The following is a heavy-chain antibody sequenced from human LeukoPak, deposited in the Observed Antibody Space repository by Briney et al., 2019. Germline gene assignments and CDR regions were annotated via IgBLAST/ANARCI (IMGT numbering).Heavy chain of an antibody. V-gene: IGHV3-30-3*01. J-gene: IGHJ4*02. CDR3: AGDRGGGWLQSMYYFDY. CDR2: ISYDGSNK. D-gene: IGHD5-24*01. CDR1: GFTFSSYA. Sequence: GGSLRLSCAASGFTFSSYAMRWVRQAPGKGLEWVAVISYDGSNKYYADSVKGRFTISRDNSKNTLYLQMNSLRAEDTAVYYCAGDRGGGWLQSMYYFDYWGQGTLVTVSS.